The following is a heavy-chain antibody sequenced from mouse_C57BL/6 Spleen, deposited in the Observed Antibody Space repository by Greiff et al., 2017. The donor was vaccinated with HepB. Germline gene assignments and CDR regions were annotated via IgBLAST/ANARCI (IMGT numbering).Heavy chain of an antibody. CDR1: GYSFTGYY. D-gene: IGHD1-1*01. Sequence: EVQLQQSGPELVKPGASVKISCKASGYSFTGYYMNWVKQSPEKSLEWIGEINPSTGGTTYNQKFKAKATLTVDKSSSTAYMQLKSLTSEDSAVYYCARWGTTVVGDYWGQGTTLTVSS. CDR2: INPSTGGT. V-gene: IGHV1-42*01. CDR3: ARWGTTVVGDY. J-gene: IGHJ2*01.